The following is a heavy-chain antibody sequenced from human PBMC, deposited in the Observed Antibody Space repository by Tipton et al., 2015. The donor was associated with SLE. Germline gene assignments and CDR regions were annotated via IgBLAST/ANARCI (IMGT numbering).Heavy chain of an antibody. Sequence: LRLSCTVSGGSVTSSPYYWSWIRQPPGKGLEWIGSIYNSGSTYYNPSLKSRVTISVDTSKNQFSLKLSSVAAADTAVYYCASGIRTFDYWGQGTLVTVSS. D-gene: IGHD1-26*01. J-gene: IGHJ4*02. CDR3: ASGIRTFDY. V-gene: IGHV4-39*07. CDR2: IYNSGST. CDR1: GGSVTSSPYY.